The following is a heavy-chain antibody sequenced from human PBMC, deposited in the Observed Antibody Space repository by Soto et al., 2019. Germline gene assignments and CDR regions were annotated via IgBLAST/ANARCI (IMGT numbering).Heavy chain of an antibody. CDR2: ISSSSSTI. J-gene: IGHJ5*02. D-gene: IGHD3-22*01. CDR1: GSTFSSYS. V-gene: IGHV3-48*02. Sequence: PXGSLQLSCAASGSTFSSYSMNWVRQAPGKGLEWVSYISSSSSTIYYADSVKGRFTISRDNAKNSLYLQMNSLRDEDTAVYYCAREEYYYDSSGPRGWFDPWGQGTLVTVSS. CDR3: AREEYYYDSSGPRGWFDP.